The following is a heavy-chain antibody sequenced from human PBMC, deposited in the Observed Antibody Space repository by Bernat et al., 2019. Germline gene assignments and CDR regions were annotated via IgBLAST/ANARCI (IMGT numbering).Heavy chain of an antibody. V-gene: IGHV3-7*03. CDR3: ARGYGPEN. J-gene: IGHJ1*01. D-gene: IGHD2-8*02. CDR1: GFSFSGIW. Sequence: EVQLVESGGALVQPGGSLRLSCVGSGFSFSGIWMTWVRQAPGKGLEWVANIKQDGSVQHYVDSVKGRFIISRDNTKNSLFLKMNSLRVDDTAGYYCARGYGPENWGQGTLVTVSS. CDR2: IKQDGSVQ.